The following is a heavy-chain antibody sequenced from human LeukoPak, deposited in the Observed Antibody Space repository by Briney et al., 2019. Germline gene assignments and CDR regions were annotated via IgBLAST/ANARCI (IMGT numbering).Heavy chain of an antibody. J-gene: IGHJ5*02. CDR2: IYYSGST. Sequence: SETLSLTCTVSGGSISNYHWSWIRQSPGKGLEWIGYIYYSGSTNYNPSLKSRVTISVDTSKNQFSLKLSSVTAADTAVYYCARGPSEYCSGGSCFKVFDPWGQGTLVTVSS. CDR1: GGSISNYH. CDR3: ARGPSEYCSGGSCFKVFDP. D-gene: IGHD2-15*01. V-gene: IGHV4-59*01.